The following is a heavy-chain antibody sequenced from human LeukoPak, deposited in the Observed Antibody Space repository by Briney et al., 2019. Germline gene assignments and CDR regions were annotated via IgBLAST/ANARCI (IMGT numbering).Heavy chain of an antibody. CDR1: GFTFSSYW. D-gene: IGHD3-22*01. CDR3: ARGDYYDSSGFYHDAFDI. Sequence: GGSLRLSCAASGFTFSSYWMTWVRQAPGKGLEWVANIKQDGSEKYYVDSVKGRFTISRDNAKNSLYLQMNSLRAEDTAVYYCARGDYYDSSGFYHDAFDIWGQGTMVTVSS. J-gene: IGHJ3*02. V-gene: IGHV3-7*01. CDR2: IKQDGSEK.